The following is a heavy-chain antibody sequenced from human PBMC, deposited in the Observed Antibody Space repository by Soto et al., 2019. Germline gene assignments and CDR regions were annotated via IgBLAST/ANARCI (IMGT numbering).Heavy chain of an antibody. CDR3: AREPITIFGAAFDP. CDR1: GFTFSSYS. J-gene: IGHJ5*02. Sequence: GGSLRLSCAASGFTFSSYSMNWARQAPGKGLEWVSYISSSSSTIYYADSVKGRFTISRDNAKNSLYLQMNSLRDEDTAVYYCAREPITIFGAAFDPWGQGTLVTVSS. D-gene: IGHD3-3*01. V-gene: IGHV3-48*02. CDR2: ISSSSSTI.